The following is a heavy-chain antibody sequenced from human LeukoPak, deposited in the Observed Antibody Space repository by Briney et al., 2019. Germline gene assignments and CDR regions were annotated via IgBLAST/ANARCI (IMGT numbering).Heavy chain of an antibody. CDR3: ADDFWSGYSLPLFDY. CDR2: ISGSGGST. D-gene: IGHD3-3*01. V-gene: IGHV3-23*01. Sequence: HSGGSLGLSCAASGFTFRNYVIHWVRQAPGKGLEWVSAISGSGGSTYYADSVKGRFTISRGNSKNTLYLQMNSLRAEDTAVYYCADDFWSGYSLPLFDYWGQGTLVTVSS. J-gene: IGHJ4*02. CDR1: GFTFRNYV.